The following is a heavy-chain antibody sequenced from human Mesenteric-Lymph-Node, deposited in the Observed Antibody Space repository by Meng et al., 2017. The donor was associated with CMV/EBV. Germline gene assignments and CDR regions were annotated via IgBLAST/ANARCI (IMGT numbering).Heavy chain of an antibody. CDR2: IYHSGST. V-gene: IGHV4-38-2*02. Sequence: SETLSLTCTVPGYSISSGYYWGWIRQPPGKGLEWIGSIYHSGSTYYSPSLKSRVTISVDTSKNQFSLKLSSVTAADTAVYYCARDQGYYYDSSGLFDYWGQGTLVTVSS. CDR3: ARDQGYYYDSSGLFDY. CDR1: GYSISSGYY. D-gene: IGHD3-22*01. J-gene: IGHJ4*02.